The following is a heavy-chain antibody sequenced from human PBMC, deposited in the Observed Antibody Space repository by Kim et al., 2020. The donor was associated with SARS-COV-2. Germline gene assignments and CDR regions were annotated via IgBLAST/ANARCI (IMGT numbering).Heavy chain of an antibody. J-gene: IGHJ4*02. CDR2: ISGSGGST. CDR3: AKDLMRWLQLEGGYYFDY. CDR1: GFTFSSYA. D-gene: IGHD5-12*01. V-gene: IGHV3-23*01. Sequence: GGSLRLSCAASGFTFSSYAMSWVRQAPGKGLEWVSAISGSGGSTYYADSVKGRFTISRDNSKNTLYLQMNSLRAEDTAVYYCAKDLMRWLQLEGGYYFDYWGQGTLVTVSS.